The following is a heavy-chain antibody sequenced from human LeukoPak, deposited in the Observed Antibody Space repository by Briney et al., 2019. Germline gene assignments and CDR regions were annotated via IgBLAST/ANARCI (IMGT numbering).Heavy chain of an antibody. D-gene: IGHD3-10*01. V-gene: IGHV3-23*01. CDR2: ISGSGGST. J-gene: IGHJ4*02. CDR1: GFTFSSYA. CDR3: VRDRMNYMSGTYYY. Sequence: PGGSLRLSCAASGFTFSSYAMSWVRQAPGKGLEWVSAISGSGGSTYYADSVKGRFTISRDNSKNTLYLQMSSLRPEDTSVYYCVRDRMNYMSGTYYYWGQGTLVTVSS.